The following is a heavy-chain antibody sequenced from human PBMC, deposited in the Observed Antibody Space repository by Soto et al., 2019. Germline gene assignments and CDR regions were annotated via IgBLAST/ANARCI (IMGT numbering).Heavy chain of an antibody. V-gene: IGHV3-23*01. Sequence: GGSLRLSCAASGFTFSSYAMSWVRQAPGKGLEWVSAISGSGGSTYYADSVKGRFTISRDNSKNTLYLQMNSLGAEDTAVYYCAIMGTINEYSSSSGAFDIWGKGTMVTVSS. J-gene: IGHJ3*02. D-gene: IGHD6-6*01. CDR2: ISGSGGST. CDR3: AIMGTINEYSSSSGAFDI. CDR1: GFTFSSYA.